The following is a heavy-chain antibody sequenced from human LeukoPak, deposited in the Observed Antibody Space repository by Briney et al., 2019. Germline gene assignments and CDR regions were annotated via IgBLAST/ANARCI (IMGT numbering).Heavy chain of an antibody. J-gene: IGHJ5*02. V-gene: IGHV4-4*07. CDR1: GGSISSYY. Sequence: SETLSLTCTVSGGSISSYYWSWIRQPAGKGLKWIGRIYTSGSTNYNPSLKSRVTMSVDTSKNQFSLKLSSVTAADTAVYYCARGEQDYYDSSGYFNWFDPWGQGTLVTVSS. D-gene: IGHD3-22*01. CDR2: IYTSGST. CDR3: ARGEQDYYDSSGYFNWFDP.